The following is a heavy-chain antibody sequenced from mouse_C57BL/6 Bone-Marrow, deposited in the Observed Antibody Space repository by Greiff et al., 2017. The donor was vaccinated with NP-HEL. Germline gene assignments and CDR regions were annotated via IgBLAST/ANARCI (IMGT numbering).Heavy chain of an antibody. V-gene: IGHV1-72*01. D-gene: IGHD2-2*01. CDR1: GYTFTSYW. CDR3: AGSTMVTTGYAMDY. CDR2: IDPNRGGT. Sequence: QVQLKQPGAELVKPGASVKLSCKASGYTFTSYWMHWVKQRPGRGLEWIGRIDPNRGGTKYNEKFKSKATLTVDKPSSTAYMQLSSLTSEDSAVYYCAGSTMVTTGYAMDYWGQGTSVTVSS. J-gene: IGHJ4*01.